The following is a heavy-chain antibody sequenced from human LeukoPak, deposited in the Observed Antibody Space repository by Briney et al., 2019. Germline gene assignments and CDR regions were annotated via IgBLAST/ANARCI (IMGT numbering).Heavy chain of an antibody. J-gene: IGHJ4*02. D-gene: IGHD5-18*01. CDR1: GFTFSSYW. Sequence: SGGSLRLSCAASGFTFSSYWMHWVRHAPGKGLVWVSRIKSDGSTTTYADSVKGRFTNSRDNAKNTLYLQMNSLRAEDTAVYYCARVVDTHSDYWGQGTLVTVSS. CDR2: IKSDGSTT. V-gene: IGHV3-74*01. CDR3: ARVVDTHSDY.